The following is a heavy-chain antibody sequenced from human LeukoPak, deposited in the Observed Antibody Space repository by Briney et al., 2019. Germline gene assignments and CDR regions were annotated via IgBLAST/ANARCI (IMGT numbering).Heavy chain of an antibody. CDR2: ISYDGSNQ. V-gene: IGHV3-30*18. CDR3: AKDRSGLNWYFDL. CDR1: GFTFSNYG. Sequence: GSLRLSCAASGFTFSNYGMHRVRQAPGKGLEWVAIISYDGSNQYYTDSVKGRFTISRDNSKNTLYLQINGLRAEDTAVYFCAKDRSGLNWYFDLWGRGTLVTVSS. D-gene: IGHD6-19*01. J-gene: IGHJ2*01.